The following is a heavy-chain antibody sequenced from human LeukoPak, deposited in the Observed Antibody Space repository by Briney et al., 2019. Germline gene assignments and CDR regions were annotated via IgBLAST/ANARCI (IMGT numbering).Heavy chain of an antibody. CDR2: IWYDGSNK. D-gene: IGHD2-2*01. V-gene: IGHV3-33*01. Sequence: GRSLRLPCAASGFTFRSYDMHWVRQAPGEGLEWVAVIWYDGSNKNYADSVKGRFTISRDNSKNTLYLQMNSLRAEDTAVYYCARDRAAAMEYYYMDVWGKGTTVTVSS. CDR3: ARDRAAAMEYYYMDV. CDR1: GFTFRSYD. J-gene: IGHJ6*03.